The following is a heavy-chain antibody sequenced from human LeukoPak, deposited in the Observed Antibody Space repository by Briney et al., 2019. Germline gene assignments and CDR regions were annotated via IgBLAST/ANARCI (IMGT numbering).Heavy chain of an antibody. J-gene: IGHJ5*02. CDR3: ARPSGSYFRGWFDP. V-gene: IGHV4-39*01. CDR1: GGSISSSSYY. CDR2: IYYSGST. D-gene: IGHD1-26*01. Sequence: SETLSLTCTVSGGSISSSSYYWGWIRQPPGKGLEWIGSIYYSGSTYYNPSLKSRVTISVDTSKNQLSLKLSSVTAADTAVYYCARPSGSYFRGWFDPWGQGTLVTVSS.